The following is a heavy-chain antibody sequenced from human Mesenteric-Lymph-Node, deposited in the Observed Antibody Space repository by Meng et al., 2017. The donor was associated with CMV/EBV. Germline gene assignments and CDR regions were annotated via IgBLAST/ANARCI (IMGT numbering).Heavy chain of an antibody. J-gene: IGHJ4*02. CDR3: ARNRFFWSGFDS. CDR1: NGSFSDYY. Sequence: TFAVYNGSFSDYYWSWIRQSPGQGLEWIGEVNHSGSTNYNASLKSRVTISADTSKSQFSLRLSAVTAADTAVYYCARNRFFWSGFDSWGQGTLVTVSS. V-gene: IGHV4-34*01. D-gene: IGHD3-3*01. CDR2: VNHSGST.